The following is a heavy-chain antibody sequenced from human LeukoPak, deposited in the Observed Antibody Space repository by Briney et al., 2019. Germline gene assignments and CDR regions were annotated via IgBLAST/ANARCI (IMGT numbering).Heavy chain of an antibody. D-gene: IGHD2-2*01. Sequence: GASVKVSCKVSGYTLNELSMHWVRQSPGKGVEWMGSFHPEDGETIYAQKFQGRVSMTEDTSTDTAYIELSSPKSEDTAVYYCAADRFCTSTTCFGNWFDPWGQGTLVTVSS. CDR2: FHPEDGET. CDR1: GYTLNELS. CDR3: AADRFCTSTTCFGNWFDP. J-gene: IGHJ5*02. V-gene: IGHV1-24*01.